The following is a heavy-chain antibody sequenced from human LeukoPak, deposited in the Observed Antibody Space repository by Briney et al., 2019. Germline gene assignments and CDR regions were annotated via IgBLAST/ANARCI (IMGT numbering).Heavy chain of an antibody. D-gene: IGHD5-24*01. V-gene: IGHV3-33*01. J-gene: IGHJ4*02. CDR3: ARDFAEARDGYNLIDY. Sequence: SGGSLRLSCAASGFTFRSYGMHWVRQAPGKGLEWVAVIWYDGSNKYYADSVKGRFTISRDNSKNTLYLQMNSLRAEDTAVYYCARDFAEARDGYNLIDYWGQGTLVTVSS. CDR2: IWYDGSNK. CDR1: GFTFRSYG.